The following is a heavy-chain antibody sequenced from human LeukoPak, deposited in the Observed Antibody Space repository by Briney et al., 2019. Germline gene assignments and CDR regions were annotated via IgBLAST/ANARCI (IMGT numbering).Heavy chain of an antibody. V-gene: IGHV4-4*02. J-gene: IGHJ6*02. CDR3: ARDSSGWSAGWYYYYGMDV. CDR1: GGSISSSNW. CDR2: IYHSGST. D-gene: IGHD6-19*01. Sequence: TSETLSLTCAVSGGSISSSNWWSWVRQPPGKGLEWIGEIYHSGSTNYNPSLKSRVTISVDKSKNQFSLKLSSVTAADTAVYYCARDSSGWSAGWYYYYGMDVWGQGTTVTVSS.